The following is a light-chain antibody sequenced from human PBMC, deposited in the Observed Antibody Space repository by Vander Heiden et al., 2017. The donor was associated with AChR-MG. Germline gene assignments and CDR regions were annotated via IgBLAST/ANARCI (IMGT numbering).Light chain of an antibody. V-gene: IGKV2-28*01. J-gene: IGKJ2*01. Sequence: DIVMTQSPLSLPVTPGEPASISCRSSQSLLHSNGYNYLDWYLQKPEQSPQLLVYLGSNRASGVPDRFSGSGSGTDFTLKISRVEAEDVGVYYCMQALQTPYTFGQGTKLDIK. CDR1: QSLLHSNGYNY. CDR2: LGS. CDR3: MQALQTPYT.